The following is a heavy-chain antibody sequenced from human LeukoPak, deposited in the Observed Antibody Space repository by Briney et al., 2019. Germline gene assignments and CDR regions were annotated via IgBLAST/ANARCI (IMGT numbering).Heavy chain of an antibody. CDR3: ARDLVGAQSRDY. CDR2: INPSGGST. CDR1: GYTFTSYY. D-gene: IGHD1-26*01. J-gene: IGHJ4*02. V-gene: IGHV1-46*03. Sequence: GASVKVSCKASGYTFTSYYMHWVRQAPGQGLEWMGIINPSGGSTSYAQKFQGRVTMTSDTSTSTVYMELSSLRSEDTAVYYCARDLVGAQSRDYWGQGTLVTVSS.